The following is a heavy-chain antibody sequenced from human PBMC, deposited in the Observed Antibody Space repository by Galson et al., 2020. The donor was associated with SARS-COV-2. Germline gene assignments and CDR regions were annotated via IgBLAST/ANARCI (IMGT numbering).Heavy chain of an antibody. CDR3: ARDLKRWLPYPDYYGMDV. Sequence: GESLKISCAASGFPFSHHNMNWVRQAPGKGLEWVSFITASGAHVNYADSVEGRFTISRDNAKDSLYMQMNNLRAEDTAVYYCARDLKRWLPYPDYYGMDVWGQGTTVTVSS. J-gene: IGHJ6*02. V-gene: IGHV3-21*01. CDR1: GFPFSHHN. CDR2: ITASGAHV. D-gene: IGHD2-21*01.